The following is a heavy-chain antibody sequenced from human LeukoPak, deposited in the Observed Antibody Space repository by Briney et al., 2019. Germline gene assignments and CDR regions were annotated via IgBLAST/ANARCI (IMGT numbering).Heavy chain of an antibody. Sequence: PGGSLRLSCAASGFTFSSYSMNWVRQAPGKGLEWVAFIRYDGSNKYYADSVKGRFTISRDNSKNTLYLQMNSLRAEDTAVYYCAKLLSRYSYGYPDYWGQGTLVTVSS. CDR2: IRYDGSNK. CDR3: AKLLSRYSYGYPDY. J-gene: IGHJ4*02. D-gene: IGHD5-18*01. CDR1: GFTFSSYS. V-gene: IGHV3-30*02.